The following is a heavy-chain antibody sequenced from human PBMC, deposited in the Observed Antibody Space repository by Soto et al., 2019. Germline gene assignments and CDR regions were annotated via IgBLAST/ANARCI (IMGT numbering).Heavy chain of an antibody. V-gene: IGHV3-66*01. J-gene: IGHJ4*02. CDR1: GFTVSRSY. CDR2: IYAGGST. D-gene: IGHD2-8*01. CDR3: ARGLHSESMYFSHAAY. Sequence: EEQLVESGGGLVQPGGSLRLSCAASGFTVSRSYVTWFRQARGQGLEWVSVIYAGGSTYYADSVKGSTMISRDTSSNTLSLQMDNLRAEDTAVYYCARGLHSESMYFSHAAYWGQGIVVTVSS.